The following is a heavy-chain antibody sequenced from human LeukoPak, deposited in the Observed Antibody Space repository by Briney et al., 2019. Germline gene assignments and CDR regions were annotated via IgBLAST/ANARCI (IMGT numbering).Heavy chain of an antibody. CDR3: ARVQDVDTAMVMAD. D-gene: IGHD5-18*01. Sequence: GASVKVSCKASGYTFTGYYMHWVRPAPGQGLAWMGWINPNSGGTNYAQKFQGRVTMTRDTSISTAYMELSRLRSDDTAVYYCARVQDVDTAMVMADWGQGTLVTVSS. CDR1: GYTFTGYY. CDR2: INPNSGGT. V-gene: IGHV1-2*02. J-gene: IGHJ4*02.